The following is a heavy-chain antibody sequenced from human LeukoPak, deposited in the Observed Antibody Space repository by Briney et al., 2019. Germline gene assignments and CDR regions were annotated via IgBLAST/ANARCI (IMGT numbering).Heavy chain of an antibody. Sequence: GGSLRLSCAASGFTFSNYAMNWVRQAPGKGLEWVSAISGSGGSTYYADSVKGRFTISRDNSKNTLYLQMNSLRAEDTAVYYCAKPGRDFVVVVAATHYYFDYWGQGTLVTVSS. D-gene: IGHD2-15*01. CDR2: ISGSGGST. J-gene: IGHJ4*02. V-gene: IGHV3-23*01. CDR3: AKPGRDFVVVVAATHYYFDY. CDR1: GFTFSNYA.